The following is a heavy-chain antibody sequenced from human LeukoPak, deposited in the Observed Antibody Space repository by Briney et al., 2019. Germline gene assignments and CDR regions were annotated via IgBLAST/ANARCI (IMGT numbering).Heavy chain of an antibody. CDR3: ARGRVAVAGTGYYYYGMDV. J-gene: IGHJ6*04. V-gene: IGHV1-69*13. CDR1: GGTFSSYA. CDR2: IIPIFGTA. D-gene: IGHD6-19*01. Sequence: ASVKVSCKASGGTFSSYAISWVRQAPGQGLKWMGGIIPIFGTANYAQKFQGRVTITADESTSTAYMGLSSLRAEDTAVYYCARGRVAVAGTGYYYYGMDVWGKGTTVTVSS.